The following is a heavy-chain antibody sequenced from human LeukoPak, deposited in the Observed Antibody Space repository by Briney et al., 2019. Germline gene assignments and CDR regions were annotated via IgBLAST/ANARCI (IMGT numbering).Heavy chain of an antibody. Sequence: GGSLRLSCAASGFTFSSYSMNWVRQAPGKGLEWVSSISSSSSYIYYADSVKGRFTISRDNAKNSLYLQMNSLRAEDTAVYYCARVPPSSWSYYDSSGKIDYWGQGTLVTVSS. J-gene: IGHJ4*02. CDR3: ARVPPSSWSYYDSSGKIDY. CDR2: ISSSSSYI. D-gene: IGHD3-22*01. CDR1: GFTFSSYS. V-gene: IGHV3-21*01.